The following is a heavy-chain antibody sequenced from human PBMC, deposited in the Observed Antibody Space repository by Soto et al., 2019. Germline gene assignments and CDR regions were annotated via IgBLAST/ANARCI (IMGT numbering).Heavy chain of an antibody. CDR2: INPSGGST. Sequence: ASVKVSCKASGYTFTSYYMPWVRQAPGEGLEWMGIINPSGGSTNYAQKFQERVTITRDMSTNTAYMELTSLRSEDTAVYYCVAVIMESGPDYYYYGVDVWGQGTTVTVSS. J-gene: IGHJ6*02. CDR1: GYTFTSYY. V-gene: IGHV1-46*01. CDR3: VAVIMESGPDYYYYGVDV. D-gene: IGHD3-3*01.